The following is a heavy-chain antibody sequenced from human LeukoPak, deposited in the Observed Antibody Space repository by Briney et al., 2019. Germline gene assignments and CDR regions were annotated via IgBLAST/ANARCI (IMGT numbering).Heavy chain of an antibody. V-gene: IGHV3-21*01. D-gene: IGHD5-18*01. Sequence: GGSLRLSCAASGFTFSSYSMNWVRPAPGRGVEWFSSISRISSYIYYAVSVKGRFTISRDNAKNSLYLQMNSLRAEDTAVYYCARVSGYSYGTTDWGQGTLVTVSS. CDR1: GFTFSSYS. CDR2: ISRISSYI. J-gene: IGHJ4*02. CDR3: ARVSGYSYGTTD.